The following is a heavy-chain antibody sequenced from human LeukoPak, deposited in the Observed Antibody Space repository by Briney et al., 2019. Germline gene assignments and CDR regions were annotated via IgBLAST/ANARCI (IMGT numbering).Heavy chain of an antibody. D-gene: IGHD1-26*01. CDR2: IIPIFGTA. CDR3: ATLRYSGSYYFDY. J-gene: IGHJ4*02. Sequence: ASVKVSCKASGGTFSSYAISWVRQAPGQGLEWMGGIIPIFGTANYAQKFQGRVTITADESTSTAYMELSSLRSEDTAVYYCATLRYSGSYYFDYWGQGTLVTVSS. CDR1: GGTFSSYA. V-gene: IGHV1-69*13.